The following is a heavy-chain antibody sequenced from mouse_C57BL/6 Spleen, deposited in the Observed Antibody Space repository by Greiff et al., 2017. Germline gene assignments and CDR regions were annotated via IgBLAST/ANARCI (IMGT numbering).Heavy chain of an antibody. V-gene: IGHV5-6*01. J-gene: IGHJ2*01. CDR1: GFTFSSYG. CDR3: AREATGVPPYYFDY. CDR2: ISSGGSYT. Sequence: EVKLVESGGDLVKPGGSLKLSCAASGFTFSSYGMSWVRQTPDKRLEWVATISSGGSYTYYPDSVKRRFTISRDNAKNTLYLQMSSLKSEDTAMYYCAREATGVPPYYFDYWGQGTTLTVSS.